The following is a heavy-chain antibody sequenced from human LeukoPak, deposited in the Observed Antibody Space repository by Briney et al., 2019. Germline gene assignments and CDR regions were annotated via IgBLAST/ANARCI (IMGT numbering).Heavy chain of an antibody. D-gene: IGHD5-12*01. J-gene: IGHJ4*02. CDR3: ATSVGDGYDSN. Sequence: GGSLRLSCAASGFTFSSYWMSWVRRAPGKGLEWVANIKQDGSEKYYVDSVKGRFTISRDNAKNSLYLQRNSLRAEDTAVYYCATSVGDGYDSNWGQGTLVTVSS. CDR1: GFTFSSYW. CDR2: IKQDGSEK. V-gene: IGHV3-7*01.